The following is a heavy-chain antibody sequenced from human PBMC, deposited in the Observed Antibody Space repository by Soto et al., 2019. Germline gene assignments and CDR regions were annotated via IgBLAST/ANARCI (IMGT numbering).Heavy chain of an antibody. J-gene: IGHJ4*02. Sequence: EVQLVESGGGLVQPGGSLRLSCAASGFRLRDYWMTWVRQAPGKGLEWVANIKQDGSEKYYVDSVKGRCTISRDDAKNSLYLQMNSLTTEDTAVYYCTRETSVDADWGQGTLVTDSS. CDR2: IKQDGSEK. D-gene: IGHD2-2*01. CDR1: GFRLRDYW. V-gene: IGHV3-7*05. CDR3: TRETSVDAD.